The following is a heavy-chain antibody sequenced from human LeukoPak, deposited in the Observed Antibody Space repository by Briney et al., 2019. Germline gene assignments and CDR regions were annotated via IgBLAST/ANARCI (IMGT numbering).Heavy chain of an antibody. Sequence: SETLSLTCTVSGGSISSYYWSWIRQPAGKGLEWIGRIYTSGSTNYNPSLKSRVTMSVDTSKNQFSLKLSSVTAADTAVYYCASDLLGYCSSTSCYAWGQGTLVTVSS. CDR1: GGSISSYY. J-gene: IGHJ5*02. D-gene: IGHD2-2*01. V-gene: IGHV4-4*07. CDR3: ASDLLGYCSSTSCYA. CDR2: IYTSGST.